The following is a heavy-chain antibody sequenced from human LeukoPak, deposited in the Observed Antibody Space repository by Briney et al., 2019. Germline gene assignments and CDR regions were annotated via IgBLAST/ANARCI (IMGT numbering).Heavy chain of an antibody. CDR2: INHSGST. Sequence: SETLSLTCAVYGGSFSGYYWSWIRQPPGKGLEWIGEINHSGSTNYNPSLKSRVTISVDTSENQFSLKLSSVTAADTAVYYCARAPRRGYSYGLAVWGQGTLVTVSS. CDR1: GGSFSGYY. D-gene: IGHD5-18*01. J-gene: IGHJ4*02. CDR3: ARAPRRGYSYGLAV. V-gene: IGHV4-34*01.